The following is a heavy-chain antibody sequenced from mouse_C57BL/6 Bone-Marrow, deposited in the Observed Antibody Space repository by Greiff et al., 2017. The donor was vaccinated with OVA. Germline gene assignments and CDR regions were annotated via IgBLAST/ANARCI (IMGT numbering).Heavy chain of an antibody. CDR1: GYTFTDYE. CDR2: IDPETGGT. V-gene: IGHV1-15*01. CDR3: TREYYYGSPYY. Sequence: QVHVKQSGAELVRPGASVTLSCKASGYTFTDYEMHWVKQTPVHGLEWIGAIDPETGGTAYNQKFKGKAILTADKSSSTAYMELRSLTSEDSAVYYCTREYYYGSPYYWGQGTTLTVSS. J-gene: IGHJ2*01. D-gene: IGHD1-1*01.